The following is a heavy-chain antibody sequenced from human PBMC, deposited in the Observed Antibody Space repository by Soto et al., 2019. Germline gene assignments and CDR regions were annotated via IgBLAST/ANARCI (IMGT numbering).Heavy chain of an antibody. V-gene: IGHV3-23*01. CDR3: AKDPNGDYIGAFDF. D-gene: IGHD4-17*01. CDR2: IRGDGGGA. J-gene: IGHJ3*01. CDR1: GFIFRNYA. Sequence: EVQVLESGGGLVQPGGSLRLSCVASGFIFRNYAMMWVRQAPGRGLEWVSAIRGDGGGAQYADSVRGRLTISRDNSKNTVYLQMNSQRAEDTSVYYCAKDPNGDYIGAFDFWGQGILVTVSS.